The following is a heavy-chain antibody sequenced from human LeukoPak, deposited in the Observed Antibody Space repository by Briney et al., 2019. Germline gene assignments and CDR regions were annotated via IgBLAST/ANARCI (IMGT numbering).Heavy chain of an antibody. V-gene: IGHV3-23*01. CDR1: GFTFSSYA. CDR2: ISGSGGST. CDR3: AKMSIGGWFGEFPVFDY. J-gene: IGHJ4*02. D-gene: IGHD3-10*01. Sequence: GGSLRLSCAASGFTFSSYAMSWVRQAPGKGLEGVSAISGSGGSTYYADSVKGRFTISRDNSKNTLYLQMNSLRAEDTAVYYCAKMSIGGWFGEFPVFDYWGQGTLVTVSS.